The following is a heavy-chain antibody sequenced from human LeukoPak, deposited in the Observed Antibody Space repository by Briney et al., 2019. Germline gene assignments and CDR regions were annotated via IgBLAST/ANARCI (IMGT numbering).Heavy chain of an antibody. J-gene: IGHJ4*02. D-gene: IGHD4-17*01. CDR3: AKGGVYGDYYFDY. CDR2: ISGSGGDT. Sequence: GGSLRLSCAASGFPFSTYAMSWVRQAPGKGLEWVSVISGSGGDTYYTDSVKGRFTISGDNSKNTVYLQMNSLRAEDTALYYCAKGGVYGDYYFDYWGQGTLVTVSS. V-gene: IGHV3-23*01. CDR1: GFPFSTYA.